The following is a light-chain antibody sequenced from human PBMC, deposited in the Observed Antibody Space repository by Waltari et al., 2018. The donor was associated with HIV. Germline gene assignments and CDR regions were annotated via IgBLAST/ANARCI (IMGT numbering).Light chain of an antibody. CDR1: SSNIGRSY. Sequence: QSVLTQPPSASGTPRQRVTISCSGSSSNIGRSYVYWYQQVPGTAPKLLIYSSNHRPSGVPDRFSGSKSGTSASLAISGLRSEDEADYYCAAWDDSLSGYVFGTGTKVTVL. V-gene: IGLV1-47*01. CDR2: SSN. J-gene: IGLJ1*01. CDR3: AAWDDSLSGYV.